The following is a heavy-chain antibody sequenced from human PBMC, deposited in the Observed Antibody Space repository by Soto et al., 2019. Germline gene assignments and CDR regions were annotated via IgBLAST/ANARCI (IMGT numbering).Heavy chain of an antibody. CDR1: GFTVSSNY. CDR2: IYSGGST. D-gene: IGHD6-13*01. CDR3: AREGAAAGGYYYYYMDV. V-gene: IGHV3-66*01. J-gene: IGHJ6*03. Sequence: PGGSLRLSCAASGFTVSSNYMSWVRQAPGKGLEWVSVIYSGGSTYYADSVKGGFTISRDNSKNTLYLQMNSLRAEDTAVYYCAREGAAAGGYYYYYMDVWGKGTTVTVSS.